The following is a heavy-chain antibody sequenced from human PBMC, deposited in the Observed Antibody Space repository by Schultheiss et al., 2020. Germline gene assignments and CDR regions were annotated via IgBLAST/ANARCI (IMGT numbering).Heavy chain of an antibody. CDR1: GVSISSGNW. Sequence: SETLSLTCTVSGVSISSGNWWSWVRQPPGKGLEWIGEIHHSGTTNYNPSLKNRVTISVDKSKNQFSLKLSSVTAADTALYYCARVTRVRFNYFDYWGQGTLVTVSS. CDR2: IHHSGTT. J-gene: IGHJ4*02. V-gene: IGHV4-4*02. D-gene: IGHD3-3*01. CDR3: ARVTRVRFNYFDY.